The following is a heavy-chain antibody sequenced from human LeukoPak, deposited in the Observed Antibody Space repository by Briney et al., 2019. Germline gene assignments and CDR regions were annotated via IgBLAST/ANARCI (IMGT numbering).Heavy chain of an antibody. V-gene: IGHV1-18*01. J-gene: IGHJ4*02. CDR3: ARGKVSASLYYFDF. D-gene: IGHD2-2*01. CDR2: VSGYTGNT. Sequence: ASVKVSCKTSGYTFTTYGVSWVRQAPGQGLEWMGWVSGYTGNTNYAERFQGRVTMTIDTSTSTVYMELTSLRSDDTAVYYCARGKVSASLYYFDFWGQGTLVTVS. CDR1: GYTFTTYG.